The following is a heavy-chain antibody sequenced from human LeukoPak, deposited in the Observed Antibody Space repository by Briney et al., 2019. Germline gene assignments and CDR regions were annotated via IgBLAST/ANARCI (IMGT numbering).Heavy chain of an antibody. CDR3: ARGPLAAAGILNNPRARYYGMDV. V-gene: IGHV3-30-3*01. J-gene: IGHJ6*02. CDR1: GFTFSSYA. CDR2: ISYDGSNK. D-gene: IGHD6-13*01. Sequence: PGGSLRLSCAASGFTFSSYAMHWVRQAPGKGLEWVAVISYDGSNKYYADSVKGRFTISRDNSKNTMYLPMNSLSAEDTAVYYCARGPLAAAGILNNPRARYYGMDVWGQGTTVTVSS.